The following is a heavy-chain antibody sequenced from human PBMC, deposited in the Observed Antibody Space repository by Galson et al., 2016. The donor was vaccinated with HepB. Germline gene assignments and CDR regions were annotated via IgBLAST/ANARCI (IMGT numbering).Heavy chain of an antibody. J-gene: IGHJ5*02. CDR1: GYSISSGFN. CDR3: AREHWGHTIPDL. D-gene: IGHD3-3*01. Sequence: SETLSLTCTVSGYSISSGFNWGWIRAAPGKGLEWIGSMHHNGNTFCNPPVRSRVTISIDMSKNQFSLNLTSVTAADTAIYYCAREHWGHTIPDLWGQGTLVTVSS. V-gene: IGHV4-38-2*02. CDR2: MHHNGNT.